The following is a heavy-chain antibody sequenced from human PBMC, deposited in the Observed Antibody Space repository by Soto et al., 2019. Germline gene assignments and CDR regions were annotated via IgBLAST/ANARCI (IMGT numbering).Heavy chain of an antibody. V-gene: IGHV1-69*01. CDR3: ARDSGAKLSSS. J-gene: IGHJ4*02. D-gene: IGHD6-13*01. Sequence: QVQLVQSGAEMRRPGSSVKVSCKASGGTFSSYRINWVRQAPGQGLEWVGGIVPIYRTADYAQKFQGRVTITADESERTAYMELRGLKSQDTAVYYCARDSGAKLSSSWGQGTLVTVSS. CDR1: GGTFSSYR. CDR2: IVPIYRTA.